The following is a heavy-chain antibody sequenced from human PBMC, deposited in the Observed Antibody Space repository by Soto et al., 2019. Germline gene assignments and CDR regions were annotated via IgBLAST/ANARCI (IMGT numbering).Heavy chain of an antibody. Sequence: EVQLVESGGGLVKPGGSLRLSCAASGFTFSSYSMNWVRQAPGKGLEWVSSISSSSSYIYYADAVKGRFTTSRDNAKNSLYLKMTSLRAEDTAVYYCARDQHYYDSSGYFAWGQGTLVTVAS. D-gene: IGHD3-22*01. CDR1: GFTFSSYS. CDR3: ARDQHYYDSSGYFA. J-gene: IGHJ5*02. CDR2: ISSSSSYI. V-gene: IGHV3-21*01.